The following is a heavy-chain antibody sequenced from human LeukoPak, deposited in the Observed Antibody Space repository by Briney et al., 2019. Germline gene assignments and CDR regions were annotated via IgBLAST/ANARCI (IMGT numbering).Heavy chain of an antibody. CDR2: ISGTGGST. CDR3: ARDPGIPAAGTVGYFDY. Sequence: GGSLRLSCAVSGFTFSSYAMSWVRQAPGKGLEWVSSISGTGGSTYYADSVKGRFTISRDNSKNTLFLQLNSLTAEDTAVYYCARDPGIPAAGTVGYFDYWGQGTLVTVSS. CDR1: GFTFSSYA. V-gene: IGHV3-23*01. J-gene: IGHJ4*02. D-gene: IGHD6-13*01.